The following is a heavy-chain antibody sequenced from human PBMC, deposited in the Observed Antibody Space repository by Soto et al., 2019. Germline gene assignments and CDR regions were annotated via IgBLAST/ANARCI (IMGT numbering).Heavy chain of an antibody. D-gene: IGHD3-10*01. CDR1: VCSDTTYY. V-gene: IGHV4-59*02. CDR3: VTGSGSSTSDAFDI. J-gene: IGHJ3*02. Sequence: TLSLNCSVVVCSDTTYYWYWFRQPPGKGLEWIGFTSHSGSTNYNPSLKSRVTMSVDTSKNQFSLRLNSVTAADTAVYYCVTGSGSSTSDAFDIWDRGTMVT. CDR2: TSHSGST.